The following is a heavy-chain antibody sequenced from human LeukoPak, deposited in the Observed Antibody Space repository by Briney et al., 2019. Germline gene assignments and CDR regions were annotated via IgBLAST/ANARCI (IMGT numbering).Heavy chain of an antibody. Sequence: GGSLRLSCAASGFTFSSYGMHRVRQAPGKGLEWVAVISYDGSNKYYADSVKGRFTISRDNSKNTLYLQMNSLRAEDTAVYYCARGWGFDSSVARDYGMDVWGQGTTVTVSS. CDR2: ISYDGSNK. J-gene: IGHJ6*02. CDR3: ARGWGFDSSVARDYGMDV. D-gene: IGHD3-22*01. V-gene: IGHV3-30*03. CDR1: GFTFSSYG.